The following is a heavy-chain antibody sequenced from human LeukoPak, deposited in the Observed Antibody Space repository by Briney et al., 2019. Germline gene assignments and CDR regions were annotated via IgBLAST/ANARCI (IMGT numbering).Heavy chain of an antibody. V-gene: IGHV3-7*01. J-gene: IGHJ4*02. CDR1: GFTFSNYW. Sequence: PGGSLRLSCAASGFTFSNYWMNWARQAPGKGLEWVASMKQDGSVIYYVDSVKGRFSISRDNAKNSLYLQMNSLRAEDTAMYYCATGEGGFDYWGQGTLVTVSS. D-gene: IGHD1-26*01. CDR3: ATGEGGFDY. CDR2: MKQDGSVI.